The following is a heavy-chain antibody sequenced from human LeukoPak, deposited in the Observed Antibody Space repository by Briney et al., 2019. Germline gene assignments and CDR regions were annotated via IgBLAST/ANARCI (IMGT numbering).Heavy chain of an antibody. CDR2: ISGSGGST. CDR3: AKMKYYDILTGYPYYFDY. D-gene: IGHD3-9*01. Sequence: PGGSLRLSCAASGFTFNNYAMSWVRQAPGKGLEWISAISGSGGSTSYADSVKGRFPISRDNSKNTLYLQMNSLRAEDTAVYYCAKMKYYDILTGYPYYFDYWGQGTLVTVSS. V-gene: IGHV3-23*01. J-gene: IGHJ4*02. CDR1: GFTFNNYA.